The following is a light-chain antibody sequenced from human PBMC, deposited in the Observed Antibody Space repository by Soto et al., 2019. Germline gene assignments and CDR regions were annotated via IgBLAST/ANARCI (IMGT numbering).Light chain of an antibody. CDR2: GAS. CDR1: QSVSSSY. V-gene: IGKV3-20*01. J-gene: IGKJ4*01. CDR3: QQCGTSPLT. Sequence: EIVLTQSPGTLSLSPGETATLSCRASQSVSSSYLAWYQQKPGQAPRLLIYGASSRATGIPDRFSGSGSGTEFTLTISRLEPEDFAVYYCQQCGTSPLTFGGGTKVEIK.